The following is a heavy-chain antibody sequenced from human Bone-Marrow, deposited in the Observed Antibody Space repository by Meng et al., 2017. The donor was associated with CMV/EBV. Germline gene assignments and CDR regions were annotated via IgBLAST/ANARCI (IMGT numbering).Heavy chain of an antibody. Sequence: ASVKVSCKASGYIFSDYYMHWVRQAPGQGLEWMGWISPNSGGTNYAQRFQGRVTMTSDTSITTAYMELSSLTSDDTAVYYCARVRRDYYDSSGYPIDRRSYYYYGMDVWGQGTTVTVSS. V-gene: IGHV1-2*02. D-gene: IGHD3-22*01. CDR1: GYIFSDYY. CDR2: ISPNSGGT. CDR3: ARVRRDYYDSSGYPIDRRSYYYYGMDV. J-gene: IGHJ6*02.